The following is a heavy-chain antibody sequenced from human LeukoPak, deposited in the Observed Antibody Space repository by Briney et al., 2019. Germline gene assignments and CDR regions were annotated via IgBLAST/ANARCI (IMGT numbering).Heavy chain of an antibody. CDR1: GFTFSSYA. CDR3: AEAFYYYDSSGYYFSFDY. J-gene: IGHJ4*02. V-gene: IGHV3-23*01. D-gene: IGHD3-22*01. CDR2: ISGSGGST. Sequence: PGGSLRLSCAASGFTFSSYAMSWVRQAPGKGLEWVSAISGSGGSTYYADSVKGRFTISRDNSKNTLYLQMNSLRAEDTAVYYCAEAFYYYDSSGYYFSFDYWGQGTLVTVSS.